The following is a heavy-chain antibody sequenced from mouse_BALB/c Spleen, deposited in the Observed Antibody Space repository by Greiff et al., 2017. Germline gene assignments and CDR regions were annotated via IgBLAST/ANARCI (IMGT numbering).Heavy chain of an antibody. Sequence: EVKLVESGGGLVQPGGSLKLSCAASGFTFSSYTMSWVRQTPEKRLEWVAYISNGGGSTYYPDTVKGRFTISRDNAKNTLYLQMSSLKSEDTAMYYCARRGEYGNYGNWYFDVWGAGTTVTVSS. CDR2: ISNGGGST. J-gene: IGHJ1*01. CDR1: GFTFSSYT. D-gene: IGHD2-10*02. CDR3: ARRGEYGNYGNWYFDV. V-gene: IGHV5-12-2*01.